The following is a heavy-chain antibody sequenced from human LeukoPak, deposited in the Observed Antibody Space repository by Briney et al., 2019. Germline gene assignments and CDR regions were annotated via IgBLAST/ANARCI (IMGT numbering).Heavy chain of an antibody. CDR3: ARLPGYYDSNGYFY. Sequence: GGSLRLSCAASEFTFSNYGMHWVRQAPGKGLEWVAFIRYDGSNKNYADSVKGRFTISRDNSKNTLYLQMNSLRAEDTAVYYCARLPGYYDSNGYFYWGQGTLVTVSS. CDR1: EFTFSNYG. J-gene: IGHJ4*02. V-gene: IGHV3-30*02. CDR2: IRYDGSNK. D-gene: IGHD3-22*01.